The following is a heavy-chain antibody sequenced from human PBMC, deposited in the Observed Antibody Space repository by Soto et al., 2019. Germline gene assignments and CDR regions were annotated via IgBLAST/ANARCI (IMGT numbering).Heavy chain of an antibody. CDR1: VGSISSYY. V-gene: IGHV4-59*01. D-gene: IGHD2-21*02. Sequence: SETLSLTCSVSVGSISSYYWSWIRQPPGKGLEWIGYIFYSGSTNQSPSLKSRVTISVDTSKNQFSLKLRSVTAADTAVYYCARTALGWFDPWGQGTLVTVS. CDR2: IFYSGST. CDR3: ARTALGWFDP. J-gene: IGHJ5*02.